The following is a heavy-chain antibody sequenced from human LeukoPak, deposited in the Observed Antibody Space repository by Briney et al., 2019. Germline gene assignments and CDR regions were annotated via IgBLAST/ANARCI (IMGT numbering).Heavy chain of an antibody. V-gene: IGHV4-4*02. CDR1: GGSVINTNW. CDR2: IYYSGST. CDR3: ARALYSSSWPRPPPANWFDP. D-gene: IGHD6-13*01. J-gene: IGHJ5*02. Sequence: SGTLSLTCGVSGGSVINTNWWTWVRQPPGKGLEWIGSIYYSGSTYYNPSLKSRVTISVDTSKNQFSLKLSSVTAADTAVYYCARALYSSSWPRPPPANWFDPWGQGTLVTVSS.